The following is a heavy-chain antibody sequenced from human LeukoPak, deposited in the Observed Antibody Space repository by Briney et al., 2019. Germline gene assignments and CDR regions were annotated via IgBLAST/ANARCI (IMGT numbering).Heavy chain of an antibody. CDR3: AVHLPGDYLDP. Sequence: ASVKVSCKASGYTFTIYDINWVRQAAGQGLEWMGWMNPDSGNTDLAQKFQGRVTMTRNTYISTAYMELSSLTSEDTAVYYCAVHLPGDYLDPWGQGTLVTVSS. V-gene: IGHV1-8*01. CDR1: GYTFTIYD. J-gene: IGHJ5*02. CDR2: MNPDSGNT. D-gene: IGHD4-17*01.